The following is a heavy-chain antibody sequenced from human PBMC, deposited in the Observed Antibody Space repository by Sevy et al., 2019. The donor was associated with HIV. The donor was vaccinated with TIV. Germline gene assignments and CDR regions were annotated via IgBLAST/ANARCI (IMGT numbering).Heavy chain of an antibody. CDR1: GFTFSSYW. J-gene: IGHJ4*02. V-gene: IGHV3-7*01. CDR2: IKEDVSEK. D-gene: IGHD3-22*01. Sequence: GVSLRLSCAASGFTFSSYWMTWVRQAPGKGLEWVANIKEDVSEKFYVDSVKGRFNISRDNAKNSLYLQMNSLRAEDTAVYYCARPYRTDPFYYSGSGGYYYPSYFDSWGQGTLVTVSS. CDR3: ARPYRTDPFYYSGSGGYYYPSYFDS.